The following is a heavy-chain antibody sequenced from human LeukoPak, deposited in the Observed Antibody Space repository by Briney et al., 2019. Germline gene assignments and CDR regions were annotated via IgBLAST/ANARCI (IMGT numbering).Heavy chain of an antibody. CDR1: GFSVSGNF. Sequence: PGGSQRLSCTASGFSVSGNFMTWVRQAPGKGLDWISFIYAGGTTSYAGSVKGRFTLSRNNSKNTIYLQLNSLRAEDTAVYYCARGRSRSSSGWYFDYWGQGTLVTVSS. V-gene: IGHV3-53*01. CDR3: ARGRSRSSSGWYFDY. D-gene: IGHD3-22*01. CDR2: IYAGGTT. J-gene: IGHJ4*02.